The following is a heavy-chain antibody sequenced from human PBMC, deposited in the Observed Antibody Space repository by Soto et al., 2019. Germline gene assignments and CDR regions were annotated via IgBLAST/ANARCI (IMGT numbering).Heavy chain of an antibody. V-gene: IGHV4-59*01. CDR3: AREGNLGRWIQPLDS. CDR2: IHYNGNT. J-gene: IGHJ4*02. D-gene: IGHD2-2*03. CDR1: GGSISGYY. Sequence: PSETLSLTCTVSGGSISGYYWSWIRQPPGKGLEWIGNIHYNGNTKYSPSLKSRVTMSVDTSKNHFSLKLISVTTADTAVYFCAREGNLGRWIQPLDSWGQGTLVTVSS.